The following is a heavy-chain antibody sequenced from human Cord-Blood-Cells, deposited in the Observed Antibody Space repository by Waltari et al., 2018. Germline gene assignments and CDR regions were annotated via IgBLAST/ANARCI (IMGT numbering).Heavy chain of an antibody. CDR3: ASSKSSWYWFDP. CDR1: GYTFTSYG. D-gene: IGHD6-13*01. J-gene: IGHJ5*02. V-gene: IGHV1-18*01. Sequence: QVQLVQSGAEVKKPGASVKVSCKASGYTFTSYGISWVRQAPGQGLEWMGWVSAYNCNSNYAQKLQGRVTMTTDTSTSAAYMELRSLRSDDTAVYYCASSKSSWYWFDPWGQGTLVTVSS. CDR2: VSAYNCNS.